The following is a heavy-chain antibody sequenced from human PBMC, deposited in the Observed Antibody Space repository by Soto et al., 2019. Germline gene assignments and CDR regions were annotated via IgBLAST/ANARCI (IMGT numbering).Heavy chain of an antibody. Sequence: EVHLVESGGGLVKPGGSLRLSCAASGFIFNSHDMHWVRQAPGKGLEWVSSISSSSSFIYYGDSVKGRFTVSRDNAKNLVYLEMNSRRADDTAVYYCERENSGWGLDYWGQGALVTVSS. CDR3: ERENSGWGLDY. CDR2: ISSSSSFI. J-gene: IGHJ4*02. D-gene: IGHD5-12*01. V-gene: IGHV3-21*01. CDR1: GFIFNSHD.